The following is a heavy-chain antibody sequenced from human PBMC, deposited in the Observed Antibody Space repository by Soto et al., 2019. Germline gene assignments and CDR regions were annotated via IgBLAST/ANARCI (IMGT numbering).Heavy chain of an antibody. CDR3: TTSFPPVFLWFGEVAEGVNPSFDP. D-gene: IGHD3-10*01. Sequence: GGSLRLSCAASGFTFSSYSMNWVRQAPGKGLEWVSSISSSISYIYYADSVKGRFTISRDNAKNSLYLQMNSLRAEDTAVYYCTTSFPPVFLWFGEVAEGVNPSFDPGGQGT. CDR2: ISSSISYI. V-gene: IGHV3-21*01. CDR1: GFTFSSYS. J-gene: IGHJ5*02.